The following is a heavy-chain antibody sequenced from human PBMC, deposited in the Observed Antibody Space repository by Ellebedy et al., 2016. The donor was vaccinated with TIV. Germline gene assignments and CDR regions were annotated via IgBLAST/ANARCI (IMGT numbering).Heavy chain of an antibody. D-gene: IGHD6-19*01. CDR3: ARTGSSGWYGKSFDY. V-gene: IGHV1-18*01. Sequence: AASVKVSCKASGYTFTSYGISWVRQAPGQGLEWMGWISAYSGNTNYAQKLQGRVTMTTDTSTSTAYMELRSLRSDDTAVYYCARTGSSGWYGKSFDYWGQGTLVTVSS. J-gene: IGHJ4*02. CDR1: GYTFTSYG. CDR2: ISAYSGNT.